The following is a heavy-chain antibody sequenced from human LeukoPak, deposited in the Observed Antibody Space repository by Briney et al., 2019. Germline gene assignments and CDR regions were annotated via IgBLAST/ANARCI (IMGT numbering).Heavy chain of an antibody. D-gene: IGHD3-3*01. Sequence: GESLKISCKGSGYSFTSYWIGWVRQMPGKGLEWMGIIYPGDSDTRYSPSFQGQVTISADKSISTAYLQWSSLKASDTAMYHCARLGNDFWSGYYPPDKKSYYYMDVWGKGTTVTVSS. CDR1: GYSFTSYW. CDR3: ARLGNDFWSGYYPPDKKSYYYMDV. J-gene: IGHJ6*03. CDR2: IYPGDSDT. V-gene: IGHV5-51*01.